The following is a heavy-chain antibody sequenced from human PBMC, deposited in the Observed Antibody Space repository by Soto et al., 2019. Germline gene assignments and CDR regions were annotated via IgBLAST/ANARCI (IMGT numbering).Heavy chain of an antibody. Sequence: QVHLVESGGGAVQAGRSLRVSCATSGFTFSAYGMHWVRQAPGKGLEWVAFINYDGSRKFYGDSVTGRFTVSRDNSKNTLFLQLHSLRGEDTATYYCARFKQKVINCAMDVWGPAATVTV. CDR2: INYDGSRK. D-gene: IGHD2-21*01. CDR3: ARFKQKVINCAMDV. J-gene: IGHJ6*02. CDR1: GFTFSAYG. V-gene: IGHV3-33*01.